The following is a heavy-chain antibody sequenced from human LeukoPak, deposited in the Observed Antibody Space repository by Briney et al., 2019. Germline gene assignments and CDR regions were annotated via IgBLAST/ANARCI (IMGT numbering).Heavy chain of an antibody. D-gene: IGHD1-1*01. CDR1: GVSISTYY. V-gene: IGHV4-59*08. J-gene: IGHJ5*02. CDR2: FSYSGST. CDR3: ARHFLEGRAGGRFDP. Sequence: SETLSLTCSVSGVSISTYYWIWIRQPPAKGLEWMGFFSYSGSTKYNPSLKSRVTMSVDTSKNQFSLRLNSVTAADTAMYYCARHFLEGRAGGRFDPWGQGLLVTVSS.